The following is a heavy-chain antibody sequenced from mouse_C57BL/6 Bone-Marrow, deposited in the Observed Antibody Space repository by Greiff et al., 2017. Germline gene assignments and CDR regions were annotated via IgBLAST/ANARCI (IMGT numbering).Heavy chain of an antibody. CDR1: GFTFSSYG. CDR2: SSSGGSYT. J-gene: IGHJ2*01. V-gene: IGHV5-6*01. D-gene: IGHD1-1*01. CDR3: ARRGLLRSLYYFDY. Sequence: EVQLVESGGDLVKPGGSLKLSCAASGFTFSSYGMSWVRQTPDKRLEWVATSSSGGSYTYYPDSVKGRFTISRDNAKNTLYLQMSSLKSEDTAMYYCARRGLLRSLYYFDYWGQGTTLTVSS.